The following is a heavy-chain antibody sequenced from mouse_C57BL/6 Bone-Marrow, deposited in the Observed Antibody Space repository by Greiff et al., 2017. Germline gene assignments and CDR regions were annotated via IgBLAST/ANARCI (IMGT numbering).Heavy chain of an antibody. V-gene: IGHV3-6*01. CDR1: GYSITSGYY. CDR2: ISYDGSN. D-gene: IGHD2-2*01. J-gene: IGHJ2*01. CDR3: ARGRGLREDYFDY. Sequence: EVKLQESGPGLVKPSQSLSLTCSVTGYSITSGYYWNWIRQFPGNKLEWMGYISYDGSNNYNPSLKNRISITRDTSKNQFFLKLNSVTTEDTATYYCARGRGLREDYFDYWGQGTTLTVSS.